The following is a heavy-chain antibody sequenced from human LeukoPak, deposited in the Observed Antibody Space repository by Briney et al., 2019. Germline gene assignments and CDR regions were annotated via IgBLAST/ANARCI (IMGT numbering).Heavy chain of an antibody. CDR1: GFTFSSYT. CDR3: ARDRPGGGELDFDH. D-gene: IGHD3-10*01. J-gene: IGHJ4*02. V-gene: IGHV3-53*04. Sequence: GGSLRLSCAASGFTFSSYTMSWVRQAPGRGLEWVSVIHTGGSTYYADSVKGRFTISRHDSKNTLYLQMNNLRTEDTAVYYCARDRPGGGELDFDHWGQGTLVTVSS. CDR2: IHTGGST.